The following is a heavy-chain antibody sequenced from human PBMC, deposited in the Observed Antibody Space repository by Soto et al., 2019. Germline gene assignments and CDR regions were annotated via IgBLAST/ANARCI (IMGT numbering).Heavy chain of an antibody. D-gene: IGHD3-3*01. CDR3: ARLYYDYV. CDR1: GFTFSTYS. V-gene: IGHV3-48*02. J-gene: IGHJ6*02. Sequence: PGGSLRLSCAGSGFTFSTYSMNWVRQAAGKGLEWIAYISYDSDTIQYADSVRGRFTISRDNAKNSLYLQMHSLRDEDSAVYYCARLYYDYVWGQGTTVTVSS. CDR2: ISYDSDTI.